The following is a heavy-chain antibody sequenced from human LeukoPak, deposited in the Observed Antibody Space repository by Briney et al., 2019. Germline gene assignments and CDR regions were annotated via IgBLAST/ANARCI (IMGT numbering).Heavy chain of an antibody. CDR1: GGSISSSSYY. V-gene: IGHV4-39*01. D-gene: IGHD3-22*01. CDR3: ARVVIKYSWFDP. CDR2: IYYSGST. Sequence: SETLSLTCTVSGGSISSSSYYWGWIRQPPGKGLEWIGSIYYSGSTYYNPSLKSRVTISVDTSKNQFSLKLSSVTAADTAVYYCARVVIKYSWFDPWGQGTLVTVSS. J-gene: IGHJ5*02.